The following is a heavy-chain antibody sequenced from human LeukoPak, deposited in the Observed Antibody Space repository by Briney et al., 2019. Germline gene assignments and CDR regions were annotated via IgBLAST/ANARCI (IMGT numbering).Heavy chain of an antibody. CDR3: ATGYSSGWQTQFFDY. V-gene: IGHV1-24*01. CDR1: GYTLTELS. J-gene: IGHJ4*02. CDR2: FDPEDGET. Sequence: ASVKVSCKVSGYTLTELSMHWVRQAPGKGLEWMGGFDPEDGETIYAQKFRGRVTMTEDTSTDTAYMELSSLRSEDTAVYYCATGYSSGWQTQFFDYWGQGTLVTVSS. D-gene: IGHD6-19*01.